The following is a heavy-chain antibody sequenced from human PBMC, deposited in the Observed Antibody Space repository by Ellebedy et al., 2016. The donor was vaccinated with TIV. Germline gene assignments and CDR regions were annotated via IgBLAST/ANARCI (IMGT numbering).Heavy chain of an antibody. V-gene: IGHV3-23*01. CDR3: ARPGAYCSNGVCPYQYYGMDV. CDR2: ITSSGDST. CDR1: GFTFSNYA. Sequence: GESLKISCAASGFTFSNYAMNWVRQAPGKGLEWVSGITSSGDSTYYADSVKGRFTISRDNSKNTLFLQMNNLRAEDTAVYYCARPGAYCSNGVCPYQYYGMDVWGQGTTVTVSS. J-gene: IGHJ6*02. D-gene: IGHD2-8*01.